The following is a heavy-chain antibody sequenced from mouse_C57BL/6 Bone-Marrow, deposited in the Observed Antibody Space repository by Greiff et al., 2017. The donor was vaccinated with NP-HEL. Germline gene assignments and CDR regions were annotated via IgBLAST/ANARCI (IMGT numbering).Heavy chain of an antibody. V-gene: IGHV1-7*01. CDR1: GYTFTSYW. CDR3: ASGNYDYDVDY. CDR2: INPSSGYT. J-gene: IGHJ2*01. Sequence: QVHVKQSGAELAKPGASVKLSCKASGYTFTSYWMHWVKQRPGQGLEWIGYINPSSGYTKNNQKCKDKATVTADKSSSTAYMQLSGLTYEDSAVYYCASGNYDYDVDYWGQGTTLTVSS. D-gene: IGHD2-4*01.